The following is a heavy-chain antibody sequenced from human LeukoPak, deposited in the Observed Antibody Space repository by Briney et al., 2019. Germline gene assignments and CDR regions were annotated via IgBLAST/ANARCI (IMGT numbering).Heavy chain of an antibody. CDR2: INHSGST. CDR3: ARTTTVRGTYYMDV. Sequence: SETLSLTCAVYGGSFSGYYWSWIRQPPGKGLEWIGEINHSGSTNYNPSLKGRVTISVDTSKNQFSLKLSSVTAADTAVYYCARTTTVRGTYYMDVWGKGTTVTISS. D-gene: IGHD3-10*01. CDR1: GGSFSGYY. J-gene: IGHJ6*03. V-gene: IGHV4-34*01.